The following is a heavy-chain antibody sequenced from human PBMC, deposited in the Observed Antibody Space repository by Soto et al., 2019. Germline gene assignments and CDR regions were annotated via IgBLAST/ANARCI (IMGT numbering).Heavy chain of an antibody. CDR1: GFSFDSYG. CDR3: AKESVETSYSYYGMDV. Sequence: GGSLRLSCAGSGFSFDSYGMHWVRQAPGKGLEWLTTVSFDSKNKYYIDSVEGRFTISRDNSKNMLFLQMNSLRHEDTAVYYCAKESVETSYSYYGMDVWGPGTTVTVSS. J-gene: IGHJ6*02. CDR2: VSFDSKNK. D-gene: IGHD4-4*01. V-gene: IGHV3-30*18.